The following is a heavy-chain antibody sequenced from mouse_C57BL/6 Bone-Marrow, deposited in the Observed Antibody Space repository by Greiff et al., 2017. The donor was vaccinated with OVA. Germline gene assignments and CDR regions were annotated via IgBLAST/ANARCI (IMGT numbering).Heavy chain of an antibody. CDR3: ARRYYGSSYWYFDV. CDR1: GYTFTSYW. V-gene: IGHV1-55*01. CDR2: IYPGSGST. D-gene: IGHD1-1*01. Sequence: QVQLQQSGAELVKPGASVKMSCKASGYTFTSYWITWVKQRPGQGLEWIGDIYPGSGSTTYNEKFKSKATLTVDTSSSTAYMQLSSLTSEDSAVYYCARRYYGSSYWYFDVWGTGTTVTVSS. J-gene: IGHJ1*03.